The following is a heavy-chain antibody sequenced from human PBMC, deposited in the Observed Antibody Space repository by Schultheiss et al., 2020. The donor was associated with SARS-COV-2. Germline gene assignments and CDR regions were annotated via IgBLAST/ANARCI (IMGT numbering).Heavy chain of an antibody. CDR1: GFSLSTSGMC. CDR3: AHRHCSSTSCYASYLDY. Sequence: SGPTLVKPTQTLTLTCTFSGFSLSTSGMCVSWIRQPPGKALEWLARIDWDDDTYYTTSLKTRLTISKDTSKNQVVLTMTNMDPVDTATYYCAHRHCSSTSCYASYLDYWGQGTLVTGSS. CDR2: IDWDDDT. V-gene: IGHV2-70*12. D-gene: IGHD2-2*01. J-gene: IGHJ4*02.